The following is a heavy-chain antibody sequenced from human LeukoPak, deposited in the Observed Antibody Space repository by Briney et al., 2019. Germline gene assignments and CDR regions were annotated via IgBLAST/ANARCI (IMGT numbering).Heavy chain of an antibody. D-gene: IGHD5-12*01. CDR3: ARDTSGYDPVDY. V-gene: IGHV3-30-3*01. CDR2: ISYDGSNK. Sequence: GGSLRLSCAASGFTFSSYAMPWVRQAPGKGLEWVAVISYDGSNKYYADSVKGRFTISRDNSKNTLYLQMNSLRAEDTAVYYCARDTSGYDPVDYWGQGTLVTVSS. J-gene: IGHJ4*02. CDR1: GFTFSSYA.